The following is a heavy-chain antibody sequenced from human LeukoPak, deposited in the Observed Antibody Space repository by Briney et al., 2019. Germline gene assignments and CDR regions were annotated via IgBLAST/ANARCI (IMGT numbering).Heavy chain of an antibody. D-gene: IGHD3-22*01. CDR1: GGSIGCHY. V-gene: IGHV4-59*11. CDR2: IYYSGTT. J-gene: IGHJ3*02. CDR3: ARDYYDSRGEAFDI. Sequence: SETLSLTCTVSGGSIGCHYWSWIRQPPGEGLEWIGYIYYSGTTSYNPSLKSRVTISVDTSKNQFSLELSSVNAADTAVYYCARDYYDSRGEAFDIWGRGTMVTVSS.